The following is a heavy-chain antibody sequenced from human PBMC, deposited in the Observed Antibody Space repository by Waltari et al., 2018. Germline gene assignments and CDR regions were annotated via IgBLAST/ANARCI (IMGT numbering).Heavy chain of an antibody. CDR3: ARVVTGVHEVNDN. CDR2: VYVYNENT. J-gene: IGHJ4*02. D-gene: IGHD3-16*02. Sequence: VRLQQSGSDAKDPGASVQVSCKATGYRFREYGISWVRQALGQGLEWMCWVYVYNENTRFAEKFEDRVTLTTDKVTETVYMDLTDLRPDDTAVYYCARVVTGVHEVNDNWGQGTLVIVS. CDR1: GYRFREYG. V-gene: IGHV1-18*01.